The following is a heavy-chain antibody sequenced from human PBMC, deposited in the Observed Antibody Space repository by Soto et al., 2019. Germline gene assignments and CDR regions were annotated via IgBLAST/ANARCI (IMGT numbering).Heavy chain of an antibody. CDR3: AKVPAAENNYYYYMDV. CDR1: GFTFSSYG. V-gene: IGHV3-30*18. J-gene: IGHJ6*03. CDR2: ISYDGSNK. Sequence: GGSLRLSCAASGFTFSSYGMHWVRQAPGKGLEWVAVISYDGSNKYNADSVKGRFTISRDNSKNTLYLQMNSLRAEDTAVYYCAKVPAAENNYYYYMDVWGKGTTVTVSS. D-gene: IGHD2-2*01.